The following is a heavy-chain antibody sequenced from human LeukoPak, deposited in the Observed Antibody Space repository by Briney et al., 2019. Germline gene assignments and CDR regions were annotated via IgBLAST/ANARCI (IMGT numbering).Heavy chain of an antibody. V-gene: IGHV1-8*03. J-gene: IGHJ4*02. CDR1: GYTFTSYD. CDR2: MNPNSGNT. Sequence: AASVKVSCKASGYTFTSYDINWVRQATGQGLEWMGWMNPNSGNTGYAQKFQGRATITRNTSISTAYMELSSLRSEDTAVYYCAAEYCGGGRCYTGHSGHDYWGQGTLVTVSS. CDR3: AAEYCGGGRCYTGHSGHDY. D-gene: IGHD2-15*01.